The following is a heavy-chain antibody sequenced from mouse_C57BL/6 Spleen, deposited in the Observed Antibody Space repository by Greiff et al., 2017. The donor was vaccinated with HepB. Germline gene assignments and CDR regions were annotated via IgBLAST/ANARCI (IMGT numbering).Heavy chain of an antibody. CDR1: GFNIKDDY. CDR3: TTNGGRSYEDYFDD. D-gene: IGHD1-1*01. Sequence: VQLQQSGAELVRPGASVKLSCTASGFNIKDDYMHWVKQRPEQGLEWIGWIDPENGDTEYASKFQGKATITADTSSNTAYLQLSSLTSEDTAVYSCTTNGGRSYEDYFDDWGQGTTLTVSS. J-gene: IGHJ2*01. CDR2: IDPENGDT. V-gene: IGHV14-4*01.